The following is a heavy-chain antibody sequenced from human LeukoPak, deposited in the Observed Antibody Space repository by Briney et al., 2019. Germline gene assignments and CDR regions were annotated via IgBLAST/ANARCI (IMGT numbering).Heavy chain of an antibody. Sequence: TGGSLRLSCAASEFSFSSYEMNWVRQAPGKGLEWISYISSTVSTTYYADSVKGRFTISRDNAKNTLYLQMNSLRADDTGVYYCARERARCGGDCNDYWGQGSLVTVSS. CDR3: ARERARCGGDCNDY. CDR1: EFSFSSYE. CDR2: ISSTVSTT. J-gene: IGHJ4*02. D-gene: IGHD2-21*02. V-gene: IGHV3-48*03.